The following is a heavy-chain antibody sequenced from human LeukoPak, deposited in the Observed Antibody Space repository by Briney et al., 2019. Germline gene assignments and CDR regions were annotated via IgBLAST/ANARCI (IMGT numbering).Heavy chain of an antibody. D-gene: IGHD2-21*01. J-gene: IGHJ4*02. V-gene: IGHV3-11*04. CDR3: AKDLKAYCGGDCYSDY. Sequence: GGSLRLSCAASGFTFSDYYMSWIRQAPGKGLEWVSYISGSGGSTYYADSVKGRFTISRDNSKNTLYLQMNSLRAEDTAVYYCAKDLKAYCGGDCYSDYWGQGTLVTVSS. CDR2: ISGSGGST. CDR1: GFTFSDYY.